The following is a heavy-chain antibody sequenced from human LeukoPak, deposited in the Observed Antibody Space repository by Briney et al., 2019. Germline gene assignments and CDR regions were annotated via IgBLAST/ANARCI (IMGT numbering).Heavy chain of an antibody. Sequence: GGSLRLSCAASGFTCSSSEMKWVRQAPGHELEWVSSISSGGSNVHYADSVKGRFSISGDNGKNSLYLQVDTPRVADTAVYYCARVIIVGATGIWGRGTMVTVSS. CDR3: ARVIIVGATGI. J-gene: IGHJ3*02. CDR2: ISSGGSNV. V-gene: IGHV3-48*03. D-gene: IGHD1-26*01. CDR1: GFTCSSSE.